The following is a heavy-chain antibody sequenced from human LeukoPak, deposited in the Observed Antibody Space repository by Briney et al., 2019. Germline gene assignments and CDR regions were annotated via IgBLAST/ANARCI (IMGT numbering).Heavy chain of an antibody. J-gene: IGHJ4*02. CDR1: GGSISSNSYY. CDR2: IYYSGST. D-gene: IGHD3-10*01. CDR3: ARTRYYYNSRSYGAPYYFDY. Sequence: SETLSLTCAVSGGSISSNSYYWGWIRQPPGKGLEWIGSIYYSGSTCYNPSLKSRVTISVDTSKDQFSLKLSSVTAADTAVYYCARTRYYYNSRSYGAPYYFDYWGQGTLVTVSS. V-gene: IGHV4-39*01.